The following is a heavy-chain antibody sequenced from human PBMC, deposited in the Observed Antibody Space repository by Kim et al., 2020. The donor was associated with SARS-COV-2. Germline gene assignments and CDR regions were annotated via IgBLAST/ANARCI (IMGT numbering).Heavy chain of an antibody. CDR1: GFTFSSYA. D-gene: IGHD3-9*01. Sequence: GGSLRLSCAASGFTFSSYAMSSVRQAPGKGLEWVSAISGSGGSTYYADSVKGRFTISRDNSKNTLYLQMNSLRAEDTAVYYCAKGYDILTGYHTNWGQGTLVTVSS. J-gene: IGHJ4*02. CDR2: ISGSGGST. CDR3: AKGYDILTGYHTN. V-gene: IGHV3-23*01.